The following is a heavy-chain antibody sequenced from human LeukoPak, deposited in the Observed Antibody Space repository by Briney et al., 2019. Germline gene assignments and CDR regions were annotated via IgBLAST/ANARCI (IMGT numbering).Heavy chain of an antibody. D-gene: IGHD6-19*01. V-gene: IGHV1-8*01. CDR2: INPNSGNT. CDR1: GYTFTRYD. CDR3: ARALAGLYYYYGMDV. J-gene: IGHJ6*02. Sequence: ASVKVSCKASGYTFTRYDINWVRQATGQGLEWMGWINPNSGNTGYVQKFQGRVTMTRDASTNTGYMELSSLRSEDTAVYYCARALAGLYYYYGMDVWGQGTTVTVSS.